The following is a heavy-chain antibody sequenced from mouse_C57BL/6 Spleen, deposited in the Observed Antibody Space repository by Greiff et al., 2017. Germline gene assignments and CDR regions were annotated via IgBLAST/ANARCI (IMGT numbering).Heavy chain of an antibody. CDR1: GFSFPSYD. V-gene: IGHV2-5*01. CDR2: IWSGGST. CDR3: AKKETWFAY. J-gene: IGHJ3*01. Sequence: VQLKESGPGLVQPSQSLSITCTVSGFSFPSYDVHWVRQSPGKGLEWLGVIWSGGSTDSNAAFMSILSITKDNSKSQIFVKMNKLQANDTAIYYCAKKETWFAYWGQGTLVTVSA.